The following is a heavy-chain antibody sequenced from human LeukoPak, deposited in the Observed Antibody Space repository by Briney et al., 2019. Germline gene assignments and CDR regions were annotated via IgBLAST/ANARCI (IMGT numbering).Heavy chain of an antibody. CDR1: GFIFSSYE. D-gene: IGHD3-10*01. CDR2: ISSSGSTI. V-gene: IGHV3-48*03. J-gene: IGHJ4*02. CDR3: AKRSIVIRGFLFGFHKEAYYFDY. Sequence: GGSLSFSCAASGFIFSSYEMNWVRKAPGKGLEGVSYISSSGSTIYYADSVKGRVIISRDNSKNTVDLQMNSQRAEDTALYFCAKRSIVIRGFLFGFHKEAYYFDYWGQGILVTVSS.